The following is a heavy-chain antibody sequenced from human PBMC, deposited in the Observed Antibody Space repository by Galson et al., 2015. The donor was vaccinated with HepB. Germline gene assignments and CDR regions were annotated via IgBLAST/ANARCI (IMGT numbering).Heavy chain of an antibody. V-gene: IGHV3-23*01. Sequence: SLRLSCAASGFTFSNYAMTWVRQSPGKGLEWISTISGGGGRKHYANAEKGRFTISRDTSKKTMSLHMSSLRAEDTAIYYCATANWEHFDNRVFDKWGQGTLVNVSS. J-gene: IGHJ4*02. CDR3: ATANWEHFDNRVFDK. CDR2: ISGGGGRK. CDR1: GFTFSNYA. D-gene: IGHD3-22*01.